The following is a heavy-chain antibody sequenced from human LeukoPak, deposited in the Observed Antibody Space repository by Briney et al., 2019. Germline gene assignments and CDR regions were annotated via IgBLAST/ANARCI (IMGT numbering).Heavy chain of an antibody. V-gene: IGHV4-59*11. Sequence: SETLSLTCIVSSGSINNHYWSWIRQPPGKGLEWIGYIYNSWNTNYNPSLQSRVTISMDASRKHFSLNLTSVTAADTAVYYCARDQIGYGLDYWGQGTLVTVSS. CDR2: IYNSWNT. CDR3: ARDQIGYGLDY. J-gene: IGHJ4*02. D-gene: IGHD5-18*01. CDR1: SGSINNHY.